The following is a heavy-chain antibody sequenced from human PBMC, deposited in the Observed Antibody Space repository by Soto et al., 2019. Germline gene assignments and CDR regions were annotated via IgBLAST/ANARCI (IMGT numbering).Heavy chain of an antibody. J-gene: IGHJ4*02. V-gene: IGHV1-69*13. Sequence: SVKVSCKASGGTSSNYVISWVRQAPGQGLEWMGGIIPMFGTPIYAQKFQGRVSITADASTSTAYLELSSLRSEDSAVYYYARNYSLSYNYDSTNYGYFDFWGLGTLVTVSS. D-gene: IGHD3-22*01. CDR1: GGTSSNYV. CDR2: IIPMFGTP. CDR3: ARNYSLSYNYDSTNYGYFDF.